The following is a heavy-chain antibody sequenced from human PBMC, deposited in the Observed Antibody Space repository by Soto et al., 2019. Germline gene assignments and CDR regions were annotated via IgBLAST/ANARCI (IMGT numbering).Heavy chain of an antibody. CDR1: GFTFTSYA. V-gene: IGHV3-30-3*01. CDR2: ISYDGSNK. D-gene: IGHD1-7*01. Sequence: GGSLRLSCAASGFTFTSYAMHWVRQAPGKGLEWVALISYDGSNKYYADPVKGRFTISRDNSKNTLYLQMNSLRAQDTAVYYCARDKTGTTDYWGQGTRVTVS. J-gene: IGHJ4*02. CDR3: ARDKTGTTDY.